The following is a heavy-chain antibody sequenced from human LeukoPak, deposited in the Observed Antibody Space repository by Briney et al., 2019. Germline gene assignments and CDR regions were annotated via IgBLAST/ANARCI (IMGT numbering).Heavy chain of an antibody. Sequence: GGSLRLSCAASGFTFSTRAINWVRQAPGKGLEWVSAISGSGSKTFCADSVKGRFTISRDNPKNTLYLQMNSLRPEDTAVYYCVKEPRGYSFSFDIWGQGTMVTVSS. CDR1: GFTFSTRA. J-gene: IGHJ3*02. CDR3: VKEPRGYSFSFDI. V-gene: IGHV3-23*01. D-gene: IGHD5-18*01. CDR2: ISGSGSKT.